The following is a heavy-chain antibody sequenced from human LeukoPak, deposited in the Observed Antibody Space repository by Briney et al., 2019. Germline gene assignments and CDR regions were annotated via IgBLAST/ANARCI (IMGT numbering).Heavy chain of an antibody. CDR2: IYYSGST. CDR3: ASSSGDWFDP. D-gene: IGHD2-15*01. Sequence: SETLSFTCTVSGGSISSGDYYWSWIRQPPGTGLEWIGYIYYSGSTYYNPSLKSRVTISVDTSKNQFSLKLSSVTAADTAVYYCASSSGDWFDPWGQGTLVTVSS. CDR1: GGSISSGDYY. V-gene: IGHV4-30-4*01. J-gene: IGHJ5*02.